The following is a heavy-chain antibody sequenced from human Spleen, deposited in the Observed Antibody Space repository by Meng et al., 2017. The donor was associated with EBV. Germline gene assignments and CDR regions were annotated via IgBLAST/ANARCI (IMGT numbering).Heavy chain of an antibody. J-gene: IGHJ5*02. D-gene: IGHD2-15*01. V-gene: IGHV4-30-4*01. Sequence: QVHLQESCPGLVKPSQTLSLTCAVSGGSNRSGGYYWSWIRQPPGKGLEWIGYIYYSGSTYYHPSLKSRVSISVDTSKNQFSLKLTSVTAADTAVYYCARGGFCSGISCPNWFDPWGQGTLVTVSS. CDR3: ARGGFCSGISCPNWFDP. CDR1: GGSNRSGGYY. CDR2: IYYSGST.